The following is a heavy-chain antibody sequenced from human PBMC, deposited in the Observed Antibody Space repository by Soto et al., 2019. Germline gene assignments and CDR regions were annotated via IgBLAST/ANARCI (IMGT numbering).Heavy chain of an antibody. CDR2: TNDDGSIT. V-gene: IGHV3-74*01. CDR1: GFTFSSSW. J-gene: IGHJ6*02. Sequence: GGSLRLSCAASGFTFSSSWMHWVRQAPGTGPVWVSRTNDDGSITSYADSVKGRFAISRDNAKNTLYLQMSSLRVEDTGVYYCARAIAYYGLDVWGQGTTVTVSS. CDR3: ARAIAYYGLDV. D-gene: IGHD3-22*01.